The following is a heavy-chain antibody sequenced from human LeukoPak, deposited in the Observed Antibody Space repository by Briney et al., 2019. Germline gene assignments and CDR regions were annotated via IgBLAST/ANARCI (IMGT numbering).Heavy chain of an antibody. CDR3: AREGQLVYYYYYYMDV. J-gene: IGHJ6*03. V-gene: IGHV4-4*07. CDR1: GGSISSYY. D-gene: IGHD6-6*01. Sequence: PSETLSLTCTVSGGSISSYYWSWIRQPAGKGLEWIGRIYISGSPNYNPSLKSRVTMSVDTSKNQFSLKLSSVTAADTAVYYCAREGQLVYYYYYYMDVWGKGTTVTVSS. CDR2: IYISGSP.